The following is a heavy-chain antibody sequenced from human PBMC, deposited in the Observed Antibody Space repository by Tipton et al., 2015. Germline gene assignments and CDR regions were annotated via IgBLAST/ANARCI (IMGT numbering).Heavy chain of an antibody. CDR1: GYTFTNYG. J-gene: IGHJ4*02. Sequence: QLVQSGAEVKKPGASVKVSCKASGYTFTNYGISWVRQAPGRGLEWMGWISAYNRNTNYAQKLQGRVTMTTDTSTSTAYMELRSLRSDDTAVYYCARVTLSPITMIVVAPLDYGGQGTLVTVSS. D-gene: IGHD3-22*01. CDR3: ARVTLSPITMIVVAPLDY. V-gene: IGHV1-18*01. CDR2: ISAYNRNT.